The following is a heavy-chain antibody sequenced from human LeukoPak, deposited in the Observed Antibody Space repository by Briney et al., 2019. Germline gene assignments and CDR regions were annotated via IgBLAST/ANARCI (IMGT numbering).Heavy chain of an antibody. Sequence: GASVKVSCKVSGYTLTELSIHWVRQAPGKGLEWMGGFDPEDGETIYAQKFQGRVTTTADKATSTVYMELSSLRSEDTAVYYCAGGRTDIVVVPATLRNYYFDYWGQGTLVTVSS. V-gene: IGHV1-24*01. J-gene: IGHJ4*02. CDR3: AGGRTDIVVVPATLRNYYFDY. CDR2: FDPEDGET. CDR1: GYTLTELS. D-gene: IGHD2-2*01.